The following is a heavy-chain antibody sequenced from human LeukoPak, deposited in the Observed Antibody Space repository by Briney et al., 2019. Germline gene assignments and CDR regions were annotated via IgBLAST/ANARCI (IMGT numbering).Heavy chain of an antibody. CDR1: GYTFTSYA. CDR3: ARAIVVPAAIGLGYYYYGMDV. V-gene: IGHV7-4-1*02. J-gene: IGHJ6*02. Sequence: GASVKVSCKASGYTFTSYAMDWVRQAPGQGLEWMGWINTNTGNPTYAQGFTGRFVFSLDTSVSTAYLQISSLKAEDTAVYYCARAIVVPAAIGLGYYYYGMDVWGQGTTVTVSS. CDR2: INTNTGNP. D-gene: IGHD2-2*02.